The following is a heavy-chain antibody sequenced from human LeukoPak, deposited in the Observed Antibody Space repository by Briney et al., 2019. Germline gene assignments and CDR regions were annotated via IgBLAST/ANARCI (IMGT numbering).Heavy chain of an antibody. V-gene: IGHV3-7*01. D-gene: IGHD5-24*01. Sequence: SGGSLRLSCAASGFTFSSYAMSWVRQAPGKGLEWVANVKQDGSTKYYVDSVKGRFTISRDNAKNSLYLQMNSLRAEDTAVYFCASHGSWRFDYWGQGTLVTVSS. J-gene: IGHJ4*02. CDR2: VKQDGSTK. CDR3: ASHGSWRFDY. CDR1: GFTFSSYA.